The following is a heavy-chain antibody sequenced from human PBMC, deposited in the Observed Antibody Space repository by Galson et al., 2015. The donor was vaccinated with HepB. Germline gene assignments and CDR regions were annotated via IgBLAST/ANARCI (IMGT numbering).Heavy chain of an antibody. Sequence: CAISGDSVSSNSAAWNWIRQSPSRGLEWLGRTYYRSKWYNDYAVSVKSRITINPDTSKNQFSLQLNSVTPEDTAVYYCARGYCSSTSCYWGGGWFDPWGQGTLVTVSS. CDR2: TYYRSKWYN. CDR3: ARGYCSSTSCYWGGGWFDP. D-gene: IGHD2-2*01. V-gene: IGHV6-1*01. J-gene: IGHJ5*02. CDR1: GDSVSSNSAA.